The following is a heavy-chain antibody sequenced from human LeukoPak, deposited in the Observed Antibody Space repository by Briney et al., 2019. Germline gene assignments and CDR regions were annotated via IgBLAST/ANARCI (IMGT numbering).Heavy chain of an antibody. CDR2: INHSGST. Sequence: PSETLSPTCAVYGGSFSGYYWSWIRQPPGKGLEWIGEINHSGSTNYNPSLKSRVTISVDTSKNQFSLKLSSVTAADTAVYYCARGGYCSSTSCSMPFDYWGQGTLVTVSS. V-gene: IGHV4-34*01. J-gene: IGHJ4*02. CDR1: GGSFSGYY. D-gene: IGHD2-2*01. CDR3: ARGGYCSSTSCSMPFDY.